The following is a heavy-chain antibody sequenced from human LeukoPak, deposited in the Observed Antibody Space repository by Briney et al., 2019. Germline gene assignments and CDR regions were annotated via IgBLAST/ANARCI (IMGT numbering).Heavy chain of an antibody. Sequence: PSQTLSLTCTVSGGSISSGGYYWRWIRQHPGKGLEWIGYIYYSGSTYYNPSLKSRVTISVDTSKNQFSLKLSSVTAADTAVYYCAGEKHEGYYYDSSGYFDYWGQGTLVTVSS. CDR3: AGEKHEGYYYDSSGYFDY. D-gene: IGHD3-22*01. V-gene: IGHV4-31*03. CDR2: IYYSGST. J-gene: IGHJ4*02. CDR1: GGSISSGGYY.